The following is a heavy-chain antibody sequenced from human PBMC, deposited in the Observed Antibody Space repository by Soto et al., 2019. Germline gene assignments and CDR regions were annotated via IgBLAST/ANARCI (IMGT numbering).Heavy chain of an antibody. CDR1: GGSIGSYY. V-gene: IGHV4-59*01. CDR2: VYYSDGS. J-gene: IGHJ6*02. CDR3: ARTESSSWSFFYYGMDV. D-gene: IGHD6-13*01. Sequence: SETLSLTCTVSGGSIGSYYWSCIRQPPGMGLEWIGCVYYSDGSNYNPSLKSRVTMSMDKSNNQFSLRLSSVTAADTAVYYCARTESSSWSFFYYGMDVWGQGTTVTVSS.